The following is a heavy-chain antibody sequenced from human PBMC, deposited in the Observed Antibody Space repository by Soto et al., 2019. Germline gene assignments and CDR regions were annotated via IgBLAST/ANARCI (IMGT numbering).Heavy chain of an antibody. CDR1: GFTFSSYW. J-gene: IGHJ6*03. Sequence: GGSLRLSCAASGFTFSSYWMSWVRQAPGKALEWVANIKQDGSEKYYVDSVKGRFTISRDNAKNSLYLQMNSLRAEDTAVYYCARDLPHYYGSGSYYSEARDSYYMDVWGKGTTVTVSS. CDR2: IKQDGSEK. V-gene: IGHV3-7*01. D-gene: IGHD3-10*01. CDR3: ARDLPHYYGSGSYYSEARDSYYMDV.